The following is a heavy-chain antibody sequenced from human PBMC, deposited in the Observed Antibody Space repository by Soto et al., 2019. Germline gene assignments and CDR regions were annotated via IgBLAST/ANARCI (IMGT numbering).Heavy chain of an antibody. Sequence: GESLKISCKNSGYIFTTYWIGWVRQMPGKGLEWMGIIYPGDSDTRYSPSFQGQVTISADKSINTAYLQWSSLKASDTAMYYCAIRVGRGSFDAFHISGPRTMGTVS. D-gene: IGHD3-10*01. V-gene: IGHV5-51*01. CDR3: AIRVGRGSFDAFHI. J-gene: IGHJ3*02. CDR2: IYPGDSDT. CDR1: GYIFTTYW.